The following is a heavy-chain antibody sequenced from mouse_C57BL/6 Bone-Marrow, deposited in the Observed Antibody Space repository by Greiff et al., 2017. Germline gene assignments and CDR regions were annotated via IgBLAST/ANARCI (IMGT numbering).Heavy chain of an antibody. CDR1: GFTFSSYA. J-gene: IGHJ4*01. CDR3: ARDRLLRYLYAMDY. V-gene: IGHV5-4*01. Sequence: EVQLVESGGGLVKPGGSLKLSCAASGFTFSSYAMSWVRQTPEKRLEWVATISDGGSYTYYPDNVKGRFTISRDNAKNNLYLQMRHLKSEDTAMYYCARDRLLRYLYAMDYWGQGTSVTVSS. D-gene: IGHD1-1*01. CDR2: ISDGGSYT.